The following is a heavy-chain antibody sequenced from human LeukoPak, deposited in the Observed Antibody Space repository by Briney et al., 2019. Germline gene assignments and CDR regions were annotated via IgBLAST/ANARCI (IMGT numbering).Heavy chain of an antibody. CDR3: ARAIEYSSGWYYFDY. Sequence: GGSLRLSCAASGFTFSSYEMNWVRQAPGKELEWVSYISSSGSTIYYADSVKGRFTISRDNAKNSLYLQMNSLRAEDTAVYYCARAIEYSSGWYYFDYWGQGTLVTVSS. CDR2: ISSSGSTI. J-gene: IGHJ4*02. V-gene: IGHV3-48*03. D-gene: IGHD6-19*01. CDR1: GFTFSSYE.